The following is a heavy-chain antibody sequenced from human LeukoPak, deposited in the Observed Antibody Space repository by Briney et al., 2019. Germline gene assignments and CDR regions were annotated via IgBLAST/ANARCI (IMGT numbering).Heavy chain of an antibody. J-gene: IGHJ3*02. V-gene: IGHV3-21*01. D-gene: IGHD3-16*01. CDR2: ISSSSSYI. CDR1: RFTFNSYS. Sequence: PGGSLRLSCAVSRFTFNSYSMNWVRQAPGKGLEWVSSISSSSSYIYYADSVKGRFTISRDNAKNSLYLQMNSLRAEDTAVYYCARMAVGFWGVVDAFDIWGQGTMVTVSS. CDR3: ARMAVGFWGVVDAFDI.